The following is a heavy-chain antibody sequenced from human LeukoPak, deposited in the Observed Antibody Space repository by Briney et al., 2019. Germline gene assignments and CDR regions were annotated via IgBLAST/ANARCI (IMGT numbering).Heavy chain of an antibody. V-gene: IGHV1-46*01. J-gene: IGHJ4*02. D-gene: IGHD5-24*01. CDR3: ARIPEMATMKGLGY. Sequence: ASVKVSCKASGYTFTTYYMHWVRQAPGQGLEWMGIINPSGGSTTYAHKIQGRVTMTRDTSTSTVYMELSSLRSEDTAVYYCARIPEMATMKGLGYWGQGTLVTVSA. CDR2: INPSGGST. CDR1: GYTFTTYY.